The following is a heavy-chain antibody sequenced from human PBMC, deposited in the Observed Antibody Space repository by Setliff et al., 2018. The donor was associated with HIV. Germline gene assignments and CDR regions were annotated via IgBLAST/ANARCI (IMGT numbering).Heavy chain of an antibody. J-gene: IGHJ4*02. CDR2: IYYSGSA. Sequence: LSLTCAVSGYSISSSYYWGWIRQPPGKGLEWIGSIYYSGSAYYNPSLKSRVTISVDTSKNQFSLKLHSVTAADTAVFYCARHRVITGSFDYWGQGTLVTVSS. CDR1: GYSISSSYY. CDR3: ARHRVITGSFDY. D-gene: IGHD3-10*01. V-gene: IGHV4-38-2*01.